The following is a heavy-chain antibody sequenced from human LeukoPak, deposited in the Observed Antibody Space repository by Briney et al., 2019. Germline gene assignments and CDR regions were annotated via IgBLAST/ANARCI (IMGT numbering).Heavy chain of an antibody. V-gene: IGHV4-39*07. J-gene: IGHJ5*02. CDR1: GGSISSSSYY. D-gene: IGHD3-10*01. Sequence: PSETLSLTYTVSGGSISSSSYYWGWICQPRGKGLEWIGSIYYSGSTYYNPSLKSRVTISVDTSKNQFSLKLSSVTAADTAVYYCVRGGSGALYNWVGWFDPWGQGTLVTVSS. CDR3: VRGGSGALYNWVGWFDP. CDR2: IYYSGST.